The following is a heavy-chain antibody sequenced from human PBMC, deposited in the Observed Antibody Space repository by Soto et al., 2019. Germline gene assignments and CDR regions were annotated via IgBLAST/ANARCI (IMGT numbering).Heavy chain of an antibody. CDR2: INAGNGNT. CDR3: ARGECDSTNCLYYFDF. D-gene: IGHD2-2*01. J-gene: IGHJ4*02. V-gene: IGHV1-3*01. Sequence: GASVKVSCKASGYTFTNYAMHWVRQAPGQRLEWMGWINAGNGNTKYSQKFQGRVTITRDTSASTGHMELSSLRSEDTAVYYCARGECDSTNCLYYFDFWGQGTLVTVSS. CDR1: GYTFTNYA.